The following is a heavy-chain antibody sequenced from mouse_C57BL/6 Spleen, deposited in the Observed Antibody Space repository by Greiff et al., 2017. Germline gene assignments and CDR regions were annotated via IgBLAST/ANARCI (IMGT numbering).Heavy chain of an antibody. CDR3: ARWSNYFGY. CDR1: GYTFTSYW. CDR2: IDPSDSYT. Sequence: QVQLQQPGAELVMPGASVKLSCKASGYTFTSYWMHWVKQRPGPGLEWIGEIDPSDSYTNYNQKFKGKSTLTVDKSSSTAYMQLSSLTSEDSAVYYCARWSNYFGYWGQGTTLTVSS. D-gene: IGHD5-1*01. J-gene: IGHJ2*01. V-gene: IGHV1-69*01.